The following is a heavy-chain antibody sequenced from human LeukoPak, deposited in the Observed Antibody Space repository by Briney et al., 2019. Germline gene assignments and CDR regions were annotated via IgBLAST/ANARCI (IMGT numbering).Heavy chain of an antibody. V-gene: IGHV1-18*04. CDR3: ARVAGGSYPE. J-gene: IGHJ4*02. Sequence: ASVTVSCTASGYTFTGYYMHWVRQAPGQGLEWMGWISAYNGNTNYAQKLQGRVTMTTDTSTSTAYMELRSLRSDDTAVYYCARVAGGSYPEWGQGTLVTVSS. D-gene: IGHD1-26*01. CDR2: ISAYNGNT. CDR1: GYTFTGYY.